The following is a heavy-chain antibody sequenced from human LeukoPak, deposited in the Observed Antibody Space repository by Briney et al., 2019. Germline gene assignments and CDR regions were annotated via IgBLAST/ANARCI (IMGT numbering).Heavy chain of an antibody. V-gene: IGHV1-69*05. CDR3: ASRNYDFWSAPRGYYYYYMDV. Sequence: SVKDSCKASGGTFSSYAISWVRQAPGQGLEWMGRIIPIFGTANYAQKFQGRVTITTDESTSTAYMELSSLRSEDTAVYYCASRNYDFWSAPRGYYYYYMDVWGKGTTVTVSS. CDR2: IIPIFGTA. J-gene: IGHJ6*03. D-gene: IGHD3-3*01. CDR1: GGTFSSYA.